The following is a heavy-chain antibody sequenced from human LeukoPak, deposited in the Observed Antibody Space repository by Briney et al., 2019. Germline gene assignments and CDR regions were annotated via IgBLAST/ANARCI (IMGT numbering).Heavy chain of an antibody. CDR3: ARAPTGVQGYFDY. CDR1: GFTFSSYS. CDR2: ISSSSSTI. V-gene: IGHV3-48*04. J-gene: IGHJ4*02. Sequence: GGSLRLSCAASGFTFSSYSMNWVRQAPGKGLEWVSYISSSSSTIYYADSVKGRFTISRDNAKNSLYLQMNSLRAEDTAVYYCARAPTGVQGYFDYWGQGTLVTVSS. D-gene: IGHD2-8*01.